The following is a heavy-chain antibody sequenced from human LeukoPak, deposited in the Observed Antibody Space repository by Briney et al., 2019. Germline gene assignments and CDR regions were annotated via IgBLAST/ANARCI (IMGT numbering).Heavy chain of an antibody. CDR2: ISGSGGNT. CDR3: AELGITMIGGV. CDR1: GLTFSSYA. Sequence: GGSLRLSCAASGLTFSSYAMSWVRQAPGKGLEWVSAISGSGGNTYYADSVKGRFTISRDNSKSTLYLQMNSLRAEDTAVYYCAELGITMIGGVWGKGTTVTISS. V-gene: IGHV3-23*01. D-gene: IGHD3-10*02. J-gene: IGHJ6*04.